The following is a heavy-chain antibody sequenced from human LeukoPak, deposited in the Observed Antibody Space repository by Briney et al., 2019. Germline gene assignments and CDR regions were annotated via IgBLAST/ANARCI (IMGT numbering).Heavy chain of an antibody. J-gene: IGHJ6*02. V-gene: IGHV3-33*01. CDR3: ARRKGYCSGGSCPPGQVYYYGMDV. CDR2: IWYDGSNK. CDR1: GFTFSSYG. Sequence: PGGSLRLSCAASGFTFSSYGMHWVRQAPGKGLEWVAVIWYDGSNKYYADSVKGRFTISRDNSKNTLYLQMNSLRAEDTAVYYCARRKGYCSGGSCPPGQVYYYGMDVWGQGTTVTVSS. D-gene: IGHD2-15*01.